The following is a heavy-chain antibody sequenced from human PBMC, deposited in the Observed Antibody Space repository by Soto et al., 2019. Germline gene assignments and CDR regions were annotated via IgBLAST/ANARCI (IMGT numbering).Heavy chain of an antibody. J-gene: IGHJ3*01. D-gene: IGHD2-15*01. V-gene: IGHV4-28*03. CDR2: IHYSGTT. Sequence: QVQLQESGPRLVKPSDTLSLTCAVSGYSISSSNWWGWIRQPPGKGLEWIGYIHYSGTTYDNPSLNSRVTMSVDTSKNKFTLKLSSVTAVDTALYYCARGGGNGDASDVWGQGTLVTVSS. CDR1: GYSISSSNW. CDR3: ARGGGNGDASDV.